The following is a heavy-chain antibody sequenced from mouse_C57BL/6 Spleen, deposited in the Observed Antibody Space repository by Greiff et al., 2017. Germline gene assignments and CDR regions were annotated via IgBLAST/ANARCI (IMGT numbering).Heavy chain of an antibody. V-gene: IGHV5-16*01. Sequence: VQLKESEGGLVQPGSSMKLSCTASGFTFSDYYMAWVRQVPEKGLEWVANINYDGSSTYYLDSLKSRFIISRDNAKNILYLQMSSLKSEDTATYYCARDRGYDYAYAMDYWGQGTSVTVSS. CDR3: ARDRGYDYAYAMDY. CDR1: GFTFSDYY. CDR2: INYDGSST. D-gene: IGHD2-4*01. J-gene: IGHJ4*01.